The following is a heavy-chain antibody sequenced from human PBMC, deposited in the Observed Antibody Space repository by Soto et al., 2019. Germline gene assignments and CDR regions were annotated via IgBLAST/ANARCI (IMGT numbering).Heavy chain of an antibody. CDR3: ARGQPNVDTAMVTYFDY. J-gene: IGHJ4*02. V-gene: IGHV1-18*01. CDR2: ISAYNGNT. CDR1: GYTFTSYG. Sequence: ASVEVSCKASGYTFTSYGISWVRQAPGQGLEWMGWISAYNGNTNYAQKLQGRVTMTTDTSTSTAYMELRSLRSDDTAVYYCARGQPNVDTAMVTYFDYWGQGTLVTVSS. D-gene: IGHD5-18*01.